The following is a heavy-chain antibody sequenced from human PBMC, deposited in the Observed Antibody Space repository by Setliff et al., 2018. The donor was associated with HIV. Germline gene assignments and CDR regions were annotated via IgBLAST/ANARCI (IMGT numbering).Heavy chain of an antibody. J-gene: IGHJ4*02. CDR1: GGSFSGYY. CDR3: ARLRVSSSSQTFDH. Sequence: SETLSLTCAVYGGSFSGYYWSWIRQPPGKGLEWIGEINHSGTTNYNPSLKSRVAMSVDTSKNQFSLDLTSVTPADTAVYYCARLRVSSSSQTFDHWGQGILVTVSS. CDR2: INHSGTT. D-gene: IGHD6-6*01. V-gene: IGHV4-34*01.